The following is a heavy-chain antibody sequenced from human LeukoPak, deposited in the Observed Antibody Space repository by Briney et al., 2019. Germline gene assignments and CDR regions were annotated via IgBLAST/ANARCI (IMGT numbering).Heavy chain of an antibody. V-gene: IGHV7-4-1*02. CDR1: GYTFTSYA. CDR3: ARDSVASGWYSYFDY. D-gene: IGHD6-19*01. Sequence: ASVKVSCKASGYTFTSYAMNWVRQAPGQGLEWMGWINTNTGNPTYAQGFTGRFVFSLDTSVSTAYLQISSLKAEDTAVYYCARDSVASGWYSYFDYWGQGTLVTVSS. CDR2: INTNTGNP. J-gene: IGHJ4*02.